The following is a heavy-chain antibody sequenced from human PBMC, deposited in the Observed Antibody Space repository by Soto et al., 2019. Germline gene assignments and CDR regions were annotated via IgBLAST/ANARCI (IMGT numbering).Heavy chain of an antibody. D-gene: IGHD5-12*01. CDR1: GGSISSSTYY. CDR3: APVGIGTTTVDY. Sequence: QLQLRESGPGPVQPSETLSLTCLVSGGSISSSTYYWGWIRQPPGKGLEWIGSIYYSGATYYNPSLRSRMTISMDRSKNHFSLNLTSVTAADTAIYYCAPVGIGTTTVDYWGQGTLVTVSS. V-gene: IGHV4-39*02. J-gene: IGHJ4*02. CDR2: IYYSGAT.